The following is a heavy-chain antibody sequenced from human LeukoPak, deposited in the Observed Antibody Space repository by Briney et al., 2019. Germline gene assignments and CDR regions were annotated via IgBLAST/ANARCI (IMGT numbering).Heavy chain of an antibody. J-gene: IGHJ1*01. V-gene: IGHV3-21*04. D-gene: IGHD3-22*01. Sequence: GGSLRLSCAASGFTFSSYSMNWVRQAPGKGLEWVSSIASSSSYIYYADSVKGRFTISRDNSKNTLYLQMNSLRAEDTAVYYCAKDVRLTMIEQWGYFQHWGQGTLVTVSS. CDR3: AKDVRLTMIEQWGYFQH. CDR2: IASSSSYI. CDR1: GFTFSSYS.